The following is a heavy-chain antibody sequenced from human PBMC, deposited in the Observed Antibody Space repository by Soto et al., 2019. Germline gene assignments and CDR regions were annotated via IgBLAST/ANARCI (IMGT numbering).Heavy chain of an antibody. V-gene: IGHV4-30-4*01. CDR3: VRGYSYGASAWPPGE. Sequence: QVQLQESGPGLVKPSQTLSLTCAVSGGSISSGDYYWGWIRQSPGKGLEWIGNIYYSGSTYYNPSLKRRVTISVDTSKNQFSLKLSSVTAADTALYYCVRGYSYGASAWPPGEWGQGTLVTVSS. J-gene: IGHJ4*02. CDR2: IYYSGST. CDR1: GGSISSGDYY. D-gene: IGHD3-10*01.